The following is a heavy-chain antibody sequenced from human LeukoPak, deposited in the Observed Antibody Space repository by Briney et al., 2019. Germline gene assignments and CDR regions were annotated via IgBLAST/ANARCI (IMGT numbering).Heavy chain of an antibody. CDR1: GFTASSNY. D-gene: IGHD5-24*01. V-gene: IGHV3-21*01. CDR3: ARETDGYNQLDY. CDR2: ISSSSSYI. J-gene: IGHJ4*02. Sequence: GGSLRLSCAASGFTASSNYMSWVRQAPGKGLEWVSSISSSSSYIYYADSVKGRFTISRDNAKNSLYLQMNSLRAEDTAVYYCARETDGYNQLDYWGQGTLVTVSS.